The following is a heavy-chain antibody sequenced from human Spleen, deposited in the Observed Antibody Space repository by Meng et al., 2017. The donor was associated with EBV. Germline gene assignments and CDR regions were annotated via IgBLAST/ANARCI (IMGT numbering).Heavy chain of an antibody. CDR3: AHGEGFNWNIEYFDF. CDR1: DFSLTTGGVC. CDR2: IYWDGSK. J-gene: IGHJ4*02. D-gene: IGHD1-1*01. Sequence: QITLKESGPALVKPTATLTLTCTFSDFSLTTGGVCVGWIRQPPGKALEWLAIIYWDGSKHYSPSLRNRLTITKDTSQNVVVLTMTNLDPIDTATYYCAHGEGFNWNIEYFDFWGQGTLVTVSS. V-gene: IGHV2-5*02.